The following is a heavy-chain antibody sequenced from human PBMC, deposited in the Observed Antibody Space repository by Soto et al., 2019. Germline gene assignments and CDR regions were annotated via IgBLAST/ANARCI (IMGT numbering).Heavy chain of an antibody. Sequence: GGSLRLSCAASGFTFSSYGMHWVRQAPGKGLEWVAVISYDGSNKYYADSVKGRFTISRDNSKNTLYLQMNSLRAEDTAVYYCAKTGRAPRTMVRGALPRGQFGYWGQGTLVTVSS. V-gene: IGHV3-30*18. J-gene: IGHJ4*02. CDR1: GFTFSSYG. D-gene: IGHD3-10*01. CDR2: ISYDGSNK. CDR3: AKTGRAPRTMVRGALPRGQFGY.